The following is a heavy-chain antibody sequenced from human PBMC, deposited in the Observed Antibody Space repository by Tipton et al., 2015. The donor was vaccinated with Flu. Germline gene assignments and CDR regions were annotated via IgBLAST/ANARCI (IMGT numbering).Heavy chain of an antibody. J-gene: IGHJ4*02. D-gene: IGHD4-17*01. CDR3: ARGGTVTTTGNFDY. V-gene: IGHV4-30-2*01. CDR1: GGSISSGGYS. Sequence: TLSLTCAVSGGSISSGGYSWSWIRQPPGKGLEWIGYIYHSGSTYYNPSLKSRVTISVDRSKNQFSLKLSSATAADTAVYYCARGGTVTTTGNFDYWGQGTLVTVSS. CDR2: IYHSGST.